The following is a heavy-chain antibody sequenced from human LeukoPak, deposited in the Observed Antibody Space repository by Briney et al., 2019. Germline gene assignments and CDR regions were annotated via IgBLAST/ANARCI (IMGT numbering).Heavy chain of an antibody. CDR3: AKDWSLGYGCLYY. D-gene: IGHD5-12*01. J-gene: IGHJ4*02. Sequence: PGGSLRLSCAASGFIFSSYGMHWVRQAPGKGLEGVAFIIHHLATNAFPASLYRRFTISTDNSKTTLYLQMNSLRAEDTAVYYCAKDWSLGYGCLYYWGQGILVTVSS. V-gene: IGHV3-30*02. CDR2: IIHHLATN. CDR1: GFIFSSYG.